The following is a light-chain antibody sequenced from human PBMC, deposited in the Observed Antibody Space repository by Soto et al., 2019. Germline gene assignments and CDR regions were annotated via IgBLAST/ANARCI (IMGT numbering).Light chain of an antibody. CDR2: AAS. V-gene: IGKV3-15*01. CDR1: QTVGRN. Sequence: EIVMTQSPDTLSVSPGERATLSCRSSQTVGRNLAWYQQKPGQPPRLLFYAASTRATGVSARFSGSGSGTEFTLTISSLQSEDFTIYYCQYYNNWLATFGGGTKVDIK. J-gene: IGKJ4*01. CDR3: QYYNNWLAT.